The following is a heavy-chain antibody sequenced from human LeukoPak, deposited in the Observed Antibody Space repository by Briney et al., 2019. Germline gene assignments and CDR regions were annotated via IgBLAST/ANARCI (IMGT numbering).Heavy chain of an antibody. D-gene: IGHD2-2*01. V-gene: IGHV1-69*13. J-gene: IGHJ6*02. CDR2: IIPIFGTA. CDR3: ARDTGEYQLLYYGMDV. CDR1: GGTFSSYA. Sequence: SVKVSCKASGGTFSSYAISWVRQAPGQGLEWMGGIIPIFGTANYAQKFQGRVTITADESTSTAYMELSSLRSEDTAVYYCARDTGEYQLLYYGMDVWGQGTTVTVSS.